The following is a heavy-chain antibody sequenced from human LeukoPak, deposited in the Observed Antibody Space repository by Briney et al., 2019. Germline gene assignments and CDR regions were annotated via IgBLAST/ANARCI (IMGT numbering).Heavy chain of an antibody. J-gene: IGHJ4*02. Sequence: SETLSLTCAVYGVSFSGYYWSWIRQPPGKGLEWIGEINHSGSTSYNPSLKSRVTISVDTSKNQFSLKLSSVTAADTAVYYCARGYYYDSSGYYPDPEYFDYWGQGTLVTVSS. CDR3: ARGYYYDSSGYYPDPEYFDY. CDR2: INHSGST. V-gene: IGHV4-34*01. CDR1: GVSFSGYY. D-gene: IGHD3-22*01.